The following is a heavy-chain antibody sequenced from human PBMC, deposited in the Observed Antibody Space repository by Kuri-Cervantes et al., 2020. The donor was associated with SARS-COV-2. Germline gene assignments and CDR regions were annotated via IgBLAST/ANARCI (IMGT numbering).Heavy chain of an antibody. CDR2: INHSGNT. V-gene: IGHV4-34*01. CDR1: GGSFSDYY. CDR3: AREVRGDSSGYYPKDLDY. Sequence: SETLSLTCAVYGGSFSDYYWSWVRQPPGKGLEWIGEINHSGNTYYNPSLKSRVTISVDTSKNQFSLKLSSVTAADTAVYYCAREVRGDSSGYYPKDLDYWGQGTLVTVSS. D-gene: IGHD3-22*01. J-gene: IGHJ4*02.